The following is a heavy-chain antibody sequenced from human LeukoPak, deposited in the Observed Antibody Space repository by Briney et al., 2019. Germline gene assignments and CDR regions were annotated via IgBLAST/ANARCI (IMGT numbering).Heavy chain of an antibody. CDR3: ARANSATIPGVDP. D-gene: IGHD1-26*01. J-gene: IGHJ5*02. V-gene: IGHV3-53*01. CDR2: IYSGGST. CDR1: GFTVSSNY. Sequence: GGSLRLSCVVSGFTVSSNYMSWVRQAPGKGLEWVSIIYSGGSTYYADSVKGRFTISRDNPKNTVYLQMNSLRAEDTAVYYCARANSATIPGVDPWGQGTLVTVSS.